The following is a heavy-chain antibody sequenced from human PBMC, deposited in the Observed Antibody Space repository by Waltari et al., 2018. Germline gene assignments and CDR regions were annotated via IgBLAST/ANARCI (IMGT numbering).Heavy chain of an antibody. CDR1: GGSCSSYS. Sequence: QVRLVQSGAEVKKPGSSVKVSCKAFGGSCSSYSINWVRQAPGQGLEWMGGIIPVFGTANYAQKFQDRLAITADESTSTAYMELSSLRSEDTAAYYCTTSSYCGTTTCYQYYGMDVWGQGTTVTVSS. CDR3: TTSSYCGTTTCYQYYGMDV. V-gene: IGHV1-69*01. CDR2: IIPVFGTA. J-gene: IGHJ6*02. D-gene: IGHD2-2*01.